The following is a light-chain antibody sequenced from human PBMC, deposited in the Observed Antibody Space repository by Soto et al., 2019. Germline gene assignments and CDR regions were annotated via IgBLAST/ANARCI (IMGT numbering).Light chain of an antibody. CDR2: GAS. Sequence: EIVLTQSPGTLSLSPGERATLSCRASQSVSSSYLAWYQQKPGQAPRLLTYGASSRATGIPDRFSGSGSGTDLTLTISRLEPEDFAVYYCQQYGSSPQTFGQGTKVEIK. CDR1: QSVSSSY. J-gene: IGKJ1*01. CDR3: QQYGSSPQT. V-gene: IGKV3-20*01.